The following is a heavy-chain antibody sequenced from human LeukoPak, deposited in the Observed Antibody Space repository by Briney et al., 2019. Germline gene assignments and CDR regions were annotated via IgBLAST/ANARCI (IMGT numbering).Heavy chain of an antibody. V-gene: IGHV4-34*01. D-gene: IGHD3-3*01. Sequence: SETLSLTCAVYGGSFSGYYWSWIRQPPGKGLEWIGEINHSGSTNYNPSLKSRVTISVDTSKNQFSLKLSSVTAADTAVYYCARGPQSNTYDFWSGYSQYYFDYWGQGTLVTVSS. J-gene: IGHJ4*02. CDR3: ARGPQSNTYDFWSGYSQYYFDY. CDR2: INHSGST. CDR1: GGSFSGYY.